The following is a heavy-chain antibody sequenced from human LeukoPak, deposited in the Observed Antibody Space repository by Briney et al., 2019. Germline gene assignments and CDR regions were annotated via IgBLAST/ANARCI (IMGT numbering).Heavy chain of an antibody. D-gene: IGHD4-17*01. CDR2: IYTSGST. V-gene: IGHV4-61*02. J-gene: IGHJ4*02. CDR1: GGSISSGSYY. Sequence: SETLSLTCTVSGGSISSGSYYWSWIRQPAGKGLEWIGRIYTSGSTNYNPSLKSRVTISVDTSKNQFSLKLSSVTAADTAVYYCARVFDGDPDYWGQGTLVTVSS. CDR3: ARVFDGDPDY.